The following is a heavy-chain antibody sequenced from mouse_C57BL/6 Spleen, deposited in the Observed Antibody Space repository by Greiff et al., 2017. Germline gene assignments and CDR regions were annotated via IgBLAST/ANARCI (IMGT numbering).Heavy chain of an antibody. CDR3: AKSSNWEDYAMDY. J-gene: IGHJ4*01. CDR2: IWRGGST. D-gene: IGHD4-1*02. CDR1: GFSLTSYG. Sequence: VQRVESGPGLVQPSQSLSITCTVSGFSLTSYGVHWVRQSPGKGLEWLGVIWRGGSTDYNAAFMSRLSITKDNSKSQVIFKMNSLQADDTAIYYCAKSSNWEDYAMDYWGQGTSVTVSS. V-gene: IGHV2-5*01.